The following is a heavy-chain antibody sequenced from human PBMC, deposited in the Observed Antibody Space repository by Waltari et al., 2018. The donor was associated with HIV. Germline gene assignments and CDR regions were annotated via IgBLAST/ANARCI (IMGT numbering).Heavy chain of an antibody. V-gene: IGHV5-51*01. CDR3: VRLHYYGSGSYLYFDY. CDR1: GSSFTSYW. J-gene: IGHJ4*02. CDR2: IYPGDSDT. D-gene: IGHD3-10*01. Sequence: EVQLVQSGAEVKKPGESLKISCKGSGSSFTSYWIGWVRPMPGKGLEWMGIIYPGDSDTRYSPSFQGQVTISADKSISTAYLQWSSLKASDTAMYYCVRLHYYGSGSYLYFDYWGQGTLVTVSS.